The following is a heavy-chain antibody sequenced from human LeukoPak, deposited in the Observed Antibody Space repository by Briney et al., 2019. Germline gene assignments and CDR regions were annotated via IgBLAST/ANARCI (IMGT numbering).Heavy chain of an antibody. V-gene: IGHV3-73*01. CDR3: RGGPSGWTEFFQP. J-gene: IGHJ1*01. D-gene: IGHD6-19*01. CDR2: IRSKANNYAT. Sequence: GGTLRLSCAAPGFTLSDYTMHWVRQASGKGLEWVAHIRSKANNYATEYGPSLKGRFTISSDDQKNTADLHMNSLKTEDTAISNCRGGPSGWTEFFQPWGQGNLVTVSS. CDR1: GFTLSDYT.